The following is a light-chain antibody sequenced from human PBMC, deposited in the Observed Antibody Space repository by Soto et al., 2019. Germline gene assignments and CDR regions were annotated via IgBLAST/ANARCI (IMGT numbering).Light chain of an antibody. CDR3: APWDDSLSVAV. Sequence: QSVLTQPPSASGTPGQRVTISCSGSSSNIGSNYVYWYQQLPGTAPKLLIYRSNQRPSGVPDRFSGSKSGTSASLAISGLPSEDEADYYCAPWDDSLSVAVFGGGTQLTVL. V-gene: IGLV1-47*01. CDR1: SSNIGSNY. J-gene: IGLJ7*01. CDR2: RSN.